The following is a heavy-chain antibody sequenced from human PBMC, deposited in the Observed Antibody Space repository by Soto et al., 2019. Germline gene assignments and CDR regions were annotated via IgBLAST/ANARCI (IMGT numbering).Heavy chain of an antibody. CDR1: GYTFTSYY. J-gene: IGHJ4*02. Sequence: ASVKVSCKASGYTFTSYYMHWVRQAPGQGLEWMGIINPSGGSTSYAQKFQGRVTMTRDTSTSTVYMELSSLRSEDTAVYYCAREFYYYDSSGYYYANYFDYWGQGTLVTVSS. V-gene: IGHV1-46*01. CDR3: AREFYYYDSSGYYYANYFDY. D-gene: IGHD3-22*01. CDR2: INPSGGST.